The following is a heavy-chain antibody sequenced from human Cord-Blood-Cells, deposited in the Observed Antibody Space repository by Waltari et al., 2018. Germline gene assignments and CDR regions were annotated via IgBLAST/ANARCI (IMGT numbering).Heavy chain of an antibody. D-gene: IGHD2-15*01. CDR1: GGSISSSSYY. J-gene: IGHJ4*02. CDR3: ARRGYCSGGSCYGLYYFDY. Sequence: QLQLQESGPGLVKPSETLSLTCTVSGGSISSSSYYWGWIRQPPGKGLEGIGSIYYSGTAHYHPSRNSRVTISVDTSKHQFSLRLSSVTAADTAVYYCARRGYCSGGSCYGLYYFDYWGQGTLVTVSS. V-gene: IGHV4-39*01. CDR2: IYYSGTA.